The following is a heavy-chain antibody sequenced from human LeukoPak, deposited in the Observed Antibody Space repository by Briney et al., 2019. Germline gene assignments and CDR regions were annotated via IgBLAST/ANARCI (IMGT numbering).Heavy chain of an antibody. CDR3: ARGRVGALLHALDI. D-gene: IGHD1-26*01. CDR2: IRTSSSAT. J-gene: IGHJ3*02. Sequence: GGSLRLSCAGSGFTFCSYAINWVRQAPGKGLEWVSAIRTSSSATYYADSVKGRFATSRDDSRSTVFLQMNSLRAEDTAVYYCARGRVGALLHALDIWGQGTLVAVSP. V-gene: IGHV3-23*01. CDR1: GFTFCSYA.